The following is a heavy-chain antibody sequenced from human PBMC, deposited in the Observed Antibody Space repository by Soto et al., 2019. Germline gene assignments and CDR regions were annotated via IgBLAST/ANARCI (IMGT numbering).Heavy chain of an antibody. J-gene: IGHJ5*02. Sequence: QLRLQESGPGVVQASDTLSLTCAVSGGSISISTHYWGWIRQPPGKGLEWIGIIPYSGSTYYNPSLKSRVNIAIDTSNNQFSLRLTSVTAADRAVYFCARRGMSVDSYDPWGQGTLVTVSS. V-gene: IGHV4-39*01. CDR1: GGSISISTHY. CDR3: ARRGMSVDSYDP. D-gene: IGHD3-10*01. CDR2: IPYSGST.